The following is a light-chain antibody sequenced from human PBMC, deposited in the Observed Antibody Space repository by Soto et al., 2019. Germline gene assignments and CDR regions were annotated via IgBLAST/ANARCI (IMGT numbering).Light chain of an antibody. V-gene: IGKV1-5*03. CDR1: LSISSW. J-gene: IGKJ1*01. CDR3: QQYNSYSPWT. CDR2: MAS. Sequence: IAMTQSPSTLSASVGDRVTITCRASLSISSWLACYQQKPGQAPKLLIYMASSLESGVPSRFSGSGSGTEFTLTISSLQPDDFATYYCQQYNSYSPWTFGQGNKVEIK.